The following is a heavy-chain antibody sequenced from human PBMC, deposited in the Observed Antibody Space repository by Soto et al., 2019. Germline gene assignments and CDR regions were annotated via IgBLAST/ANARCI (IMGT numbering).Heavy chain of an antibody. D-gene: IGHD5-18*01. J-gene: IGHJ4*02. CDR3: ARGEVGGYSYGFLGY. V-gene: IGHV3-30-3*01. Sequence: RLSCAASGFTFSSYAMHWVRQAPGKGLEWVAVISYDGSNKYYADSVKGRFTISRDNSKNTLYLQMNSLRAEDTAVYYCARGEVGGYSYGFLGYWGQGTLVTVSS. CDR1: GFTFSSYA. CDR2: ISYDGSNK.